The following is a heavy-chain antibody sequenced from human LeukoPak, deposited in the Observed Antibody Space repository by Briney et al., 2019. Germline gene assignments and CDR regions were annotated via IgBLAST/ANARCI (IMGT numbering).Heavy chain of an antibody. D-gene: IGHD4-17*01. J-gene: IGHJ4*02. CDR3: AREGIYGDYRH. V-gene: IGHV4-61*02. Sequence: PSETLSLTCTVSGGSISSGGYYWSWIRQPAGKGLEWIGRIDTSGSTNYNPSLKSRVTMSADTSKKQFSLKLRSVTAADTAVYYCAREGIYGDYRHWGQGTLVTVSS. CDR1: GGSISSGGYY. CDR2: IDTSGST.